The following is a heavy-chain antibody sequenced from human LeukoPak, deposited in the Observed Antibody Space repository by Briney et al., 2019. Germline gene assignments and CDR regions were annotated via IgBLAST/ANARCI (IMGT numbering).Heavy chain of an antibody. V-gene: IGHV3-23*01. CDR3: AKGVLRFLEWAPSYYYMDV. D-gene: IGHD3-3*01. CDR1: GFTFSSYA. CDR2: ISGSGGST. Sequence: GGSLRLSCAASGFTFSSYAMSWVRQAPGKGMEWVSAISGSGGSTYYAASVKGRFTISRDNSKNTLYLQMNSLRAEDTAVYYCAKGVLRFLEWAPSYYYMDVWGKGTTVTVSS. J-gene: IGHJ6*03.